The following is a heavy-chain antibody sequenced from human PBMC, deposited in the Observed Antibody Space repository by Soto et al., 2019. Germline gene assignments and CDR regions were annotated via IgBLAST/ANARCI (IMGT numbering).Heavy chain of an antibody. J-gene: IGHJ2*01. V-gene: IGHV1-3*01. CDR2: INAGNGNA. CDR1: GYTFTSYA. D-gene: IGHD3-16*01. Sequence: QVQLVQSGAEVKKPGASVKVSCKASGYTFTSYAMHWVRQAPGQRLEWMGWINAGNGNAKYSQKFQGRVTITRDTTGSTAYMELSRLRTEDTAVYYCARGGGLYWYFDLWGRGTLVTVSS. CDR3: ARGGGLYWYFDL.